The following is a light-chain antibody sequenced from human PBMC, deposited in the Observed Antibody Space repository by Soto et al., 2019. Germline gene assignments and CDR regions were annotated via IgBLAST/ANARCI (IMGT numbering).Light chain of an antibody. J-gene: IGKJ1*01. CDR2: TAS. Sequence: DIQMTQSPSSLSASVGDRVTITCQASQDISNYLNWYQQKPGKAPKLLIYTASNLESGVPSRFSGSGSGTHLNLTITSLQSEDFATYCCQQSYSRPPTFGQGAKVDIK. V-gene: IGKV1-39*01. CDR1: QDISNY. CDR3: QQSYSRPPT.